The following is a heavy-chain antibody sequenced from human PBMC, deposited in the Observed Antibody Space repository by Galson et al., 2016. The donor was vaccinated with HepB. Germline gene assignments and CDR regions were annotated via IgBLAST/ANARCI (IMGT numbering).Heavy chain of an antibody. CDR2: ISFDGSNK. CDR3: ARDRRVGPTPTSLNY. J-gene: IGHJ4*02. CDR1: GFTFSTYA. Sequence: SLRLSCAASGFTFSTYAIHWVRQAPGKGLEWVAVISFDGSNKYYADSVWGRFTISRDNSKNTLYLQMNSLRAEDTALYYCARDRRVGPTPTSLNYWGQGTLVTVSS. V-gene: IGHV3-30*04. D-gene: IGHD1-26*01.